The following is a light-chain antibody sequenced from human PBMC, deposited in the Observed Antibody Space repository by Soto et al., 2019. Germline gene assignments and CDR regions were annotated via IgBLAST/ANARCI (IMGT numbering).Light chain of an antibody. CDR3: QQYIAYSGT. V-gene: IGKV1-5*03. J-gene: IGKJ1*01. CDR2: EAS. CDR1: QSVGIW. Sequence: DIQVTQSPSTLSASVGDRVTITCRASQSVGIWLAWYQVKPGKAPKLLIYEASRLETGVPSRFSGSGSGTEFTLTISSLQPDDFATYYCQQYIAYSGTFGQGTKVEIK.